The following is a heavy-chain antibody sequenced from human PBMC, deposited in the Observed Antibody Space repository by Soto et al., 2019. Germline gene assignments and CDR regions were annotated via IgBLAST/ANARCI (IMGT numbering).Heavy chain of an antibody. CDR3: ARGGHRSSWYWSTWFDP. CDR2: INHGGSP. D-gene: IGHD6-13*01. Sequence: QVQLQQWGAGLLKPSETLSLTCAVYGGSFSGYYCSWIRHPPGQGLAWIGEINHGGSPNHTPSLKRRVTISVDTSKHRCSLKLSSVTAADPAVYYCARGGHRSSWYWSTWFDPFGQGTLVTVSS. CDR1: GGSFSGYY. J-gene: IGHJ5*02. V-gene: IGHV4-34*01.